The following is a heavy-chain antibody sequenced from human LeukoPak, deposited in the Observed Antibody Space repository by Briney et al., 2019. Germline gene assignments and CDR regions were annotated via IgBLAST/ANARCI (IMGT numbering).Heavy chain of an antibody. Sequence: SETLSLTCSVSGGSIRSLGYSWGWLRQPPGKGREWVASMYYTGTTYYNPSLKSRVTMSLDTSKNQFSLELTSVTAADTAVFYFARSVSAYAGRGWFDPWGQGTLVTVSS. CDR3: ARSVSAYAGRGWFDP. CDR1: GGSIRSLGYS. V-gene: IGHV4-39*07. CDR2: MYYTGTT. J-gene: IGHJ5*02. D-gene: IGHD5-12*01.